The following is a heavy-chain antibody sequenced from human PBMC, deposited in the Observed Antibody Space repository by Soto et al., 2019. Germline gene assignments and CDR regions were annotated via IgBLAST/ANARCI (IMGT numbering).Heavy chain of an antibody. V-gene: IGHV3-23*01. D-gene: IGHD6-13*01. CDR3: AKDQAAGGTISRYFQD. CDR2: ISGGGGTT. J-gene: IGHJ1*01. Sequence: GGSLRLSCAASGFTFSSYAMNWVRQAPGKGLEWVSGISGGGGTTYYADSVKGRFTISRDNSKNTRYLQVNSLRAEDTAVYYCAKDQAAGGTISRYFQDWGQGTLVTVSS. CDR1: GFTFSSYA.